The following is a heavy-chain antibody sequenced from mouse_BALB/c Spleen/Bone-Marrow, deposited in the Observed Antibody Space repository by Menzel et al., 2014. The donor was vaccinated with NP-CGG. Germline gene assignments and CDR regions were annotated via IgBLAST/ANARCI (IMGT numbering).Heavy chain of an antibody. Sequence: EVKVIESGGGLVQPGRSLKLSCAASEFDFSRFWMSWVRQAPGKGLEWIGEINPDSSTLNYTPSLKDKFIISRDNAKNTPYLQMSKVRSEDTALYYCARLSYYGRFAYWGQGTLVTVSA. CDR3: ARLSYYGRFAY. J-gene: IGHJ3*01. V-gene: IGHV4-1*02. D-gene: IGHD1-1*01. CDR1: EFDFSRFW. CDR2: INPDSSTL.